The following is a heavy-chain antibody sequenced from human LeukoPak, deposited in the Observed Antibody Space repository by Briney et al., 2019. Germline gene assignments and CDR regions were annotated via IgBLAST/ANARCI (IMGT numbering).Heavy chain of an antibody. D-gene: IGHD3-22*01. CDR1: GFTFSSYG. CDR3: ARDQDSSGYNYYFDY. CDR2: IWYDGSNK. Sequence: PGGSLRLSCAASGFTFSSYGMHWVRQAPGKGLEWVAVIWYDGSNKYYADSVKGRSTISRDNSKNTLYLQMNSLRAEDTAVYYCARDQDSSGYNYYFDYWGQGTLVTVSS. J-gene: IGHJ4*02. V-gene: IGHV3-33*01.